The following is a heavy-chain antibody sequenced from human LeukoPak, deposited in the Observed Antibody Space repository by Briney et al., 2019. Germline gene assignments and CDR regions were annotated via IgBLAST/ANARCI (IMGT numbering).Heavy chain of an antibody. CDR3: ASPSGTSDY. Sequence: SETLSLTCTVSGGSISSGDYNWSWIRQPPGKGLEWIGYIYYSGSTYYNPSLKSRVTISIDTSKNQFSLKLNSVTAADTAVYYCASPSGTSDYWGQGTLVTVSP. CDR2: IYYSGST. D-gene: IGHD1-26*01. V-gene: IGHV4-30-4*01. CDR1: GGSISSGDYN. J-gene: IGHJ4*02.